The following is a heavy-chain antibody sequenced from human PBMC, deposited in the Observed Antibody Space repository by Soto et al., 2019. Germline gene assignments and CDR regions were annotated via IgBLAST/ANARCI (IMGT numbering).Heavy chain of an antibody. V-gene: IGHV3-33*01. J-gene: IGHJ4*01. CDR2: IWYDGSNK. CDR1: GFTFSSYG. CDR3: ARTPRDSTYYFDY. Sequence: SLRLSCAASGFTFSSYGMHRVRQVPGKGLEWVAVIWYDGSNKYYADSVKGRFTISRDNSKNTLYLQMNSLRAEDTFFYYCARTPRDSTYYFDYWGNGTLVTVSS.